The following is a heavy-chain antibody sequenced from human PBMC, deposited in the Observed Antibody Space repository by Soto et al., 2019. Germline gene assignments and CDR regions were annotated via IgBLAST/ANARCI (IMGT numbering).Heavy chain of an antibody. CDR2: IPWNSNNV. J-gene: IGHJ6*03. CDR3: AKDRLVRAKNPYYMDV. D-gene: IGHD3-10*01. V-gene: IGHV3-9*01. CDR1: GFTFDDYA. Sequence: GGSLRLSCAASGFTFDDYAMHWVRQAPGKGLEWVSYIPWNSNNVAYADSVKGRFTISRDNAKNSLFLQMNSLRPEDTALYYCAKDRLVRAKNPYYMDVWGKGTTVTVSS.